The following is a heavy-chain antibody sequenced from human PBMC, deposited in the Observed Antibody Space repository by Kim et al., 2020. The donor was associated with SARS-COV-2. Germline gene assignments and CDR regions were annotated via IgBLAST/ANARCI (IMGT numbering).Heavy chain of an antibody. J-gene: IGHJ2*01. CDR3: ARPYGSGTGVDWYFDL. V-gene: IGHV3-64*01. Sequence: SVQGRFTISRDNSKNTLYLQMGSLRAEDMAVYYCARPYGSGTGVDWYFDLWGRGTLVTVSS. D-gene: IGHD3-10*01.